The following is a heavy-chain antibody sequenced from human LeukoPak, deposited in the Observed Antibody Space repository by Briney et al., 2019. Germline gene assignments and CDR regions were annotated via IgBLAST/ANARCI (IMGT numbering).Heavy chain of an antibody. CDR3: ARDPTAYEDGWFDP. J-gene: IGHJ5*02. D-gene: IGHD3-16*01. CDR2: TYYRSKWYN. V-gene: IGHV6-1*01. Sequence: SQTLSLTCVISGDSVSSNSAAWNWIRQSPSRGLEWLGRTYYRSKWYNDYAVSVKSRMTITPDTSKNQFSLHLNSVTPEDTAVYYCARDPTAYEDGWFDPWGQGSLVTVSS. CDR1: GDSVSSNSAA.